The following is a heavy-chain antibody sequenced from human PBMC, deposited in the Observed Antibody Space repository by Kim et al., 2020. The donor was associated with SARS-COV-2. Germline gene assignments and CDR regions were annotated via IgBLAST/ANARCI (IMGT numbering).Heavy chain of an antibody. CDR2: IIWNTGST. Sequence: GGSLRLSCAVSGFTFYDYGMHWVRQAPGKGPEWVSCIIWNTGSTGYADSVRGRFTVSRDNASNSLYLQMNSLRTEDTALYYCVKDITPGGAGVWGPGTTVTVSS. CDR3: VKDITPGGAGV. V-gene: IGHV3-9*01. J-gene: IGHJ6*02. CDR1: GFTFYDYG. D-gene: IGHD3-10*01.